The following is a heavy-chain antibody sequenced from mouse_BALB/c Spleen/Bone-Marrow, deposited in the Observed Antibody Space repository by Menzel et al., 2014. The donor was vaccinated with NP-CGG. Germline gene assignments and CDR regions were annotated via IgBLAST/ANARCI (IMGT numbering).Heavy chain of an antibody. V-gene: IGHV1-7*01. CDR1: GYTFTSYW. J-gene: IGHJ1*01. CDR2: INPSTGYT. CDR3: ARDWYFDV. Sequence: QVQLQQSGAELAEPGASVKMSCKASGYTFTSYWMHWVKQRPGQGLEWIGYINPSTGYTEYNQKFKDKATLTADKSSSTAYMRLSSLTSEDSAVYYCARDWYFDVWGAGTTVTVSS.